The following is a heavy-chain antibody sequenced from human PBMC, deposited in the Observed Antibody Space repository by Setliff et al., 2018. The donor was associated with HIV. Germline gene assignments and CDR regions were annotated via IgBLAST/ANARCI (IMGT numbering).Heavy chain of an antibody. CDR1: GFSFHDYA. CDR3: VRVVTIFSTGPHFDP. Sequence: PGGSLRLSCAASGFSFHDYAIHWVRQVPGKGLVWVSRISPDGSSTMYADSVKGRFTISRDNAKNTVYLQMNSLRDEDTAVYYCVRVVTIFSTGPHFDPWGQGTLVTVSS. J-gene: IGHJ5*02. V-gene: IGHV3-74*03. CDR2: ISPDGSST. D-gene: IGHD3-3*01.